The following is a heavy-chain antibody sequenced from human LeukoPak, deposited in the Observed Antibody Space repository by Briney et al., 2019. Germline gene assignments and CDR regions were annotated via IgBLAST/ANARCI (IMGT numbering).Heavy chain of an antibody. Sequence: PSETLSLTCIVSGGSISSSTYYWSWIRQPPGKGLEWSGYIYYSGSTNYNPSLKSRVTISVGTSKNQFSLKLSSVTAADTAVYYCARQARMGTPHFDYWGRGSLVTVSS. CDR2: IYYSGST. CDR1: GGSISSSTYY. CDR3: ARQARMGTPHFDY. V-gene: IGHV4-61*01. J-gene: IGHJ4*02.